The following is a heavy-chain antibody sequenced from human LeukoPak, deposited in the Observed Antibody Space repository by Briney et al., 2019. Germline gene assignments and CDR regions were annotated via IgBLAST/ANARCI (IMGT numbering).Heavy chain of an antibody. CDR2: ISGSGGNT. CDR3: AKRGGDSFDY. CDR1: GFTFSSYA. D-gene: IGHD3-16*01. Sequence: GGSLRLSCAASGFTFSSYAMSWVRQAPGKGLEWVSLISGSGGNTYYADSVKGRFTISRDNSKNTLYLQMNSLRADDTAVYYCAKRGGDSFDYWGQGALVTVSS. V-gene: IGHV3-23*01. J-gene: IGHJ4*01.